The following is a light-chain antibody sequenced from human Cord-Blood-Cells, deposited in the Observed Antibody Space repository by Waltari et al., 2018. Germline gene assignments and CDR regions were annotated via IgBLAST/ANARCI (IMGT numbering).Light chain of an antibody. Sequence: SALTQPASVSGSPGQSITISGTGTSSHVGGSKYVSWYQQHPDKAPKLMIYDVSNRPSGGSNRFSGSKSGNTASLTISVLQAEDEADYYSSSYTSSSTWVFGGGTKLTVL. CDR1: SSHVGGSKY. CDR2: DVS. CDR3: SSYTSSSTWV. V-gene: IGLV2-14*03. J-gene: IGLJ3*02.